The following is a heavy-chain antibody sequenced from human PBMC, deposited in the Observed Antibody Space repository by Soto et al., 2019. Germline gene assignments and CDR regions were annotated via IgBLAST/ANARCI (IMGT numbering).Heavy chain of an antibody. J-gene: IGHJ5*02. CDR2: IYYSGST. D-gene: IGHD6-19*01. Sequence: SETLSLTCTVSGGSISSYYWSWIRQPPGKGLEWIGYIYYSGSTNYNPSLKSRVTISVDTSKNQFSLKLSSVTAADTAVYYCARSTVAGNWFDPWGQGTLVTVSS. CDR1: GGSISSYY. V-gene: IGHV4-59*08. CDR3: ARSTVAGNWFDP.